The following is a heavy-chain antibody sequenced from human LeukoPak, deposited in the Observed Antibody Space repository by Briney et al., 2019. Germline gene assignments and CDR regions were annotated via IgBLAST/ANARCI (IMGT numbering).Heavy chain of an antibody. CDR1: GGSISSYY. V-gene: IGHV4-59*01. Sequence: SETLSLTCTVSGGSISSYYWSWIRQPPGKGLEWIGYIYYSGSTNYNPSLKSRVTISVDTSKNQFSLKLSSVTAADTAVYYCARGDSSSPGPVDYWGQGTLVTVSS. CDR3: ARGDSSSPGPVDY. CDR2: IYYSGST. D-gene: IGHD6-6*01. J-gene: IGHJ4*02.